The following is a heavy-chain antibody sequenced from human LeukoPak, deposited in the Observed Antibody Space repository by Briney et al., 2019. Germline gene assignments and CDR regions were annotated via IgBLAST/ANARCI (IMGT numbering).Heavy chain of an antibody. V-gene: IGHV3-23*01. Sequence: GGSLRLSCAASGFTVSSNYMSWVRQAPGKGPEWVSFIIGGGGATYYADSVRGRFTISRDNSKNTLYLQMDTLRAEDTALYYCAKGGGTSSSYYMDVWGKGTLVTVSS. D-gene: IGHD2-15*01. CDR1: GFTVSSNY. CDR3: AKGGGTSSSYYMDV. J-gene: IGHJ6*03. CDR2: IIGGGGAT.